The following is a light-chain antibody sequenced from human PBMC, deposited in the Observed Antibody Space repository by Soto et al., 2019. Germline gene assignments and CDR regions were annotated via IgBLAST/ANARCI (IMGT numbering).Light chain of an antibody. CDR3: QRYNIYSPTT. CDR1: QSISSW. Sequence: DIQMTQSPSTLSASVGDRVTITCRASQSISSWLAWYQQKPGKAPKLLIYDASSLESGVPSRFSGSGSGTKFTLTISSLQLDVFATYHCQRYNIYSPTTFGQGTRVE. J-gene: IGKJ5*01. CDR2: DAS. V-gene: IGKV1-5*01.